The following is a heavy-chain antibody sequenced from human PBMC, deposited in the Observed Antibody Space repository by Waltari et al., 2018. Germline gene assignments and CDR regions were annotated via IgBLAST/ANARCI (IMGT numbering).Heavy chain of an antibody. D-gene: IGHD6-19*01. CDR2: ISAYNGNT. CDR1: GYTFTSYG. Sequence: QVQLVQSGAEVKKPGASVKVSCKASGYTFTSYGISWVRQAPGQGLEWMGWISAYNGNTNYARKLQGRVTMTTDASTSTAYMGLRSLRADDTAVYYCAREEGKDSSGWYKSYYYYGMDVWGQGTTVTVSS. V-gene: IGHV1-18*01. CDR3: AREEGKDSSGWYKSYYYYGMDV. J-gene: IGHJ6*02.